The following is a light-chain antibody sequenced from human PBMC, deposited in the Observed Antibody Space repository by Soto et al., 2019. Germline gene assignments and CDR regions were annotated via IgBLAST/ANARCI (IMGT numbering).Light chain of an antibody. CDR2: EVS. CDR3: SSYTSSSTLEV. V-gene: IGLV2-14*01. Sequence: QSVLTQPASVSGSPGQSITISCTGTSSDVGGYNYVSWYQQHPGKAPKLMIYEVSNRPSGVSNRFSGSKSGKTASLTISGLQAEDEADYYCSSYTSSSTLEVFGTGTKVTVL. CDR1: SSDVGGYNY. J-gene: IGLJ1*01.